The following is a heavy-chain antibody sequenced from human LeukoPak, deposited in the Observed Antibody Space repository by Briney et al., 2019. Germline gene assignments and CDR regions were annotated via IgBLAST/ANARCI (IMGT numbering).Heavy chain of an antibody. CDR1: GFNFNNYG. CDR2: IRFDGSAE. D-gene: IGHD3-9*01. V-gene: IGHV3-30*02. CDR3: VRQNYDILTGYYSSWFDP. J-gene: IGHJ5*02. Sequence: GGSLRLSCAASGFNFNNYGMHWVRQAPGKGLEWVAFIRFDGSAENYADSVKGRFNISRDNSKNTLHVQMNSLTADDTAVYYCVRQNYDILTGYYSSWFDPWDQGTLVTVSS.